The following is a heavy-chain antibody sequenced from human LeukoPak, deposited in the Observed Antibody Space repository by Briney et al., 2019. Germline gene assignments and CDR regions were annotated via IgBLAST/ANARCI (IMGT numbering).Heavy chain of an antibody. Sequence: PSETLSLTCAVYGGSFSGYYWSWIRQPPGEGLEWIGEINHSGSTNYNPSLKSRVTISVDTSKNQFSLKLSSVTAADTAVYYCARGRGGIARKYDSSTTRYFDLWGRGTLVTVSS. CDR1: GGSFSGYY. D-gene: IGHD3-22*01. CDR3: ARGRGGIARKYDSSTTRYFDL. V-gene: IGHV4-34*01. CDR2: INHSGST. J-gene: IGHJ2*01.